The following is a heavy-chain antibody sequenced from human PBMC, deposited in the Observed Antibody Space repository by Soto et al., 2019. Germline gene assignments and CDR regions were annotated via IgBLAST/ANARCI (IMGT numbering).Heavy chain of an antibody. Sequence: EEQLLESGGGLVQPGGSLRLSCSASGFTFTTYAMTWVRQAPGRGLEWVSGSSASGADTYYADSVKGRFTVSRDNSKNTLYLQMNSLRADDTAIYYCAKEGPYDHGDYRVYYYCVDVWGRGTTVTVSS. CDR3: AKEGPYDHGDYRVYYYCVDV. CDR1: GFTFTTYA. CDR2: SSASGADT. V-gene: IGHV3-23*01. J-gene: IGHJ6*02. D-gene: IGHD4-17*01.